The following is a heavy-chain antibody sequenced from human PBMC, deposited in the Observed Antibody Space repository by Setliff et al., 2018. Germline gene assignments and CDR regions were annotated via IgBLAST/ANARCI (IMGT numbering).Heavy chain of an antibody. D-gene: IGHD6-13*01. CDR2: IRSKSDSYAT. J-gene: IGHJ3*02. V-gene: IGHV3-73*01. CDR1: GFSFSRHW. CDR3: AAAPAGSDVFDM. Sequence: GGSLRLSCAASGFSFSRHWMSWVRQASGKGLEWVGRIRSKSDSYATIYAASVRGRFTIARDDSKNTAYLQMNSLKTEDTAVYYCAAAPAGSDVFDMWGQGTMVTVSS.